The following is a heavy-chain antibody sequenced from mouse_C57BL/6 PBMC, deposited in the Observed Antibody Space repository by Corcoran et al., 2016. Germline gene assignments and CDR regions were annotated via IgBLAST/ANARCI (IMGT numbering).Heavy chain of an antibody. CDR1: GYTFTTYG. CDR2: INTYSGVP. V-gene: IGHV9-3*01. J-gene: IGHJ1*03. CDR3: SRGAIIYYGSSWYFDV. Sequence: QIQLVQTGPELKKPGETVKISCKASGYTFTTYGLSWVKQAPGKGLKWMGWINTYSGVPTYADDFKGRFAFSLETSASSAYLQINNLKNEDTATYFWSRGAIIYYGSSWYFDVWGTGTTVTFSS. D-gene: IGHD1-1*01.